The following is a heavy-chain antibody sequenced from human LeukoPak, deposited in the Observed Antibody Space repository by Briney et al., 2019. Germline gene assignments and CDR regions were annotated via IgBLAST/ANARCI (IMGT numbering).Heavy chain of an antibody. CDR1: GGSINGYY. D-gene: IGHD6-6*01. Sequence: SETLSLTCTVSGGSINGYYWNWIRQPPGKGLEWIGFIYSSGTTNYNPSLKSRVTIYLDTSNKQLSLRLTSVTAADTAVYFCARVASRSISSRCFDHWGQGTLVTVSS. CDR3: ARVASRSISSRCFDH. J-gene: IGHJ4*02. CDR2: IYSSGTT. V-gene: IGHV4-4*08.